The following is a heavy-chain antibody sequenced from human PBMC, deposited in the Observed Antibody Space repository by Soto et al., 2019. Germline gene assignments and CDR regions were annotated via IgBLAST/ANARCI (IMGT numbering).Heavy chain of an antibody. J-gene: IGHJ4*02. CDR3: ARGSYYYDSSGYYHY. Sequence: SETLSLTCTVSGGSISGHYWSWIRQPPGKGLEWIGYIYFRGTTNYNPSLKSRGTISADTSKTLFSLKLRSVTAADTAVYYCARGSYYYDSSGYYHYWGQGTLVTVSS. V-gene: IGHV4-59*11. CDR2: IYFRGTT. D-gene: IGHD3-22*01. CDR1: GGSISGHY.